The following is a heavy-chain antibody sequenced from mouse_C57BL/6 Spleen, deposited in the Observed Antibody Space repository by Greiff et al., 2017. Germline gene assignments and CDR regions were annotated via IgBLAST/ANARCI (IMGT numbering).Heavy chain of an antibody. Sequence: QVQLKQSGAELVRPGASVTLSCKASGYTFTDYEMHWVKQTPVHGLEWIGAIDPETGGTAYNQKFKGKAILTADKSSSTAYMELRSLTSEDSAVYYCTREDIYYGNPRFAYWGQGTLVTVSA. J-gene: IGHJ3*01. CDR3: TREDIYYGNPRFAY. CDR2: IDPETGGT. CDR1: GYTFTDYE. D-gene: IGHD2-1*01. V-gene: IGHV1-15*01.